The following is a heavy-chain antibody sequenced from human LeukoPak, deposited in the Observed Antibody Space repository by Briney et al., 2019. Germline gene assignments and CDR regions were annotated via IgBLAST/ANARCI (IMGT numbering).Heavy chain of an antibody. CDR2: IDSSASTA. CDR1: RFYFSTYD. D-gene: IGHD5-12*01. Sequence: GGSLRLSCTASRFYFSTYDMNWVRQVPGKGLEWVSYIDSSASTAYYAGSVQGRFTISRDNAKNSLYLQMRSLRVEDTAFYYCASAHGGSGYDRPFDYWGQGTLVTVSS. CDR3: ASAHGGSGYDRPFDY. J-gene: IGHJ4*02. V-gene: IGHV3-48*03.